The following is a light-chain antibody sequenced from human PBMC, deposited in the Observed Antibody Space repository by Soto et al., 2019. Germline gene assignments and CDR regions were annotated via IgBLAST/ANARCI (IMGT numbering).Light chain of an antibody. V-gene: IGKV3-20*01. CDR1: QSVSSSY. CDR2: GAS. Sequence: EIVLTQSPGTLSLSPGERATLSCRASQSVSSSYLAWYQQKPGQAPRLLIYGASSRATGIPDRSSGSGSGTDFTLTISRLEPEDFAVYYCQQYCSSPSTFGQETKLEIK. J-gene: IGKJ2*01. CDR3: QQYCSSPST.